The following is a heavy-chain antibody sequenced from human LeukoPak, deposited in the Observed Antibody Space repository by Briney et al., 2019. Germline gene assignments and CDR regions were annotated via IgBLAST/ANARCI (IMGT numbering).Heavy chain of an antibody. Sequence: GESLKISCKGSGYSFTSYWIGWVRQMPGKGLEWMGIIYPGDSDTRYSPSFQGQVTISADKSISTTYLQWSRLQASRPAMYYCARRYYDILTGWPYYFDYWGQGTLVTVSS. J-gene: IGHJ4*02. CDR1: GYSFTSYW. CDR3: ARRYYDILTGWPYYFDY. V-gene: IGHV5-51*01. D-gene: IGHD3-9*01. CDR2: IYPGDSDT.